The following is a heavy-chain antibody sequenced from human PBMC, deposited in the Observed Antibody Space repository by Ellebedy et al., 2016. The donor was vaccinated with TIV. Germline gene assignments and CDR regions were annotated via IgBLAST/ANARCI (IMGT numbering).Heavy chain of an antibody. D-gene: IGHD6-19*01. CDR1: GFTFSSYW. CDR2: ISGSGSTS. Sequence: GESLKISCAASGFTFSSYWIHWVRQAPGKGLEWVSGISGSGSTSHHADSVKGRFTSSRDNSKNTLYLQMNSLRDDDTAIYHCARGPTLFSSGRDAFDIWGQGTMVTVSS. CDR3: ARGPTLFSSGRDAFDI. V-gene: IGHV3-23*01. J-gene: IGHJ3*02.